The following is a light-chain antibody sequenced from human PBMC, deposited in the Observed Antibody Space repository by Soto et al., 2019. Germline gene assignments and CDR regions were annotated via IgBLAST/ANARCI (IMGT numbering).Light chain of an antibody. CDR2: GAS. Sequence: LTQSPIFLSASVGDRVTISCRASQAIFNYLAWYQQKPGQAPRLLIYGASNRATGIPDRFSGSGSGTDFTLTISRLEPEDFAVYYCQQHDTSPLTFGGGTKVEIK. CDR1: QAIFNY. CDR3: QQHDTSPLT. J-gene: IGKJ4*01. V-gene: IGKV3-20*01.